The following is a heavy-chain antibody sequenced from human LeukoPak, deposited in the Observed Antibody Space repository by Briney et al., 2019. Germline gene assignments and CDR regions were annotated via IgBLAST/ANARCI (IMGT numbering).Heavy chain of an antibody. D-gene: IGHD3-10*01. CDR2: ISYDGSNK. J-gene: IGHJ4*02. CDR3: AKDRIRGVIITPPFDY. V-gene: IGHV3-30*04. CDR1: GFTFSSYA. Sequence: GGSLRLSCAASGFTFSSYAMHWVRQAPGKGLEWVAVISYDGSNKYYADSVKGRFTISRDNSKNTLYLQMNSLRAEDTAVYYCAKDRIRGVIITPPFDYWGQGTLVTVSS.